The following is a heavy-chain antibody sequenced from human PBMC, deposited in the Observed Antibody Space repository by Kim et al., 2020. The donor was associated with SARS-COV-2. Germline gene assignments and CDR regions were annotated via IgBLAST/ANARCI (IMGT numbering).Heavy chain of an antibody. CDR1: GFTFDDYA. Sequence: GGSLRLSCAASGFTFDDYAMHWVRQAPGKGLEWVSGISWNSGSIGYADSVKGRFTISRDNAKNSLYLQMNSLRAEDTALYYCAKDMGSSWSGDIPPYYYYGMDVWGQGTTVTVSS. CDR2: ISWNSGSI. D-gene: IGHD3-3*01. CDR3: AKDMGSSWSGDIPPYYYYGMDV. J-gene: IGHJ6*02. V-gene: IGHV3-9*01.